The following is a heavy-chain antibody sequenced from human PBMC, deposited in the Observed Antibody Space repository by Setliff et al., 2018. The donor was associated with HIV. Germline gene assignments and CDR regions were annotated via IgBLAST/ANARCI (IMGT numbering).Heavy chain of an antibody. CDR1: GYTFINYG. J-gene: IGHJ6*02. Sequence: SVKVSCKTSGYTFINYGITWVRQAPGQGLEWMGGIIPMFDKTNYAQKFQGRATITADEWTSTAYMELSSLRSEDTAVYYCARDPSIAVAGAAVWGQGTTVTVSS. CDR2: IIPMFDKT. CDR3: ARDPSIAVAGAAV. V-gene: IGHV1-69*13. D-gene: IGHD6-19*01.